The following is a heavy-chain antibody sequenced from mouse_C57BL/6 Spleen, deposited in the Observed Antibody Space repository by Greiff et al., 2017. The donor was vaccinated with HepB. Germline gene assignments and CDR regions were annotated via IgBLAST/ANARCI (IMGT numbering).Heavy chain of an antibody. V-gene: IGHV1-76*01. CDR2: IYPGSGNT. CDR3: ARWDDGYYGDY. Sequence: QVHVKQSGAELVRPGASVKLSCKASGYTFTDYYINWVKQRPGQGLEWIARIYPGSGNTYYNEKFKGKATLTAEKSSSTAYMQLSSLTSEDSAVYFCARWDDGYYGDYWGQGTTLTVSS. J-gene: IGHJ2*01. CDR1: GYTFTDYY. D-gene: IGHD2-3*01.